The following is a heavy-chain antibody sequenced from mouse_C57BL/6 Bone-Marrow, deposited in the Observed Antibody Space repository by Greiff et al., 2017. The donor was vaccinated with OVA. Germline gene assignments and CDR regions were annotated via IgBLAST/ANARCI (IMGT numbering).Heavy chain of an antibody. D-gene: IGHD4-1*01. Sequence: EVQLQQSGPELVKPGASVKISCKASGYTFTDYYMNWVKQSHGKSLEWIGDINPNNGGTSYNQKFKGKATLTVDKSSSTAYMALRSLTSEDSAVYYCARRANWLPFAYWGQGTLVTVSA. J-gene: IGHJ3*01. CDR3: ARRANWLPFAY. CDR1: GYTFTDYY. V-gene: IGHV1-26*01. CDR2: INPNNGGT.